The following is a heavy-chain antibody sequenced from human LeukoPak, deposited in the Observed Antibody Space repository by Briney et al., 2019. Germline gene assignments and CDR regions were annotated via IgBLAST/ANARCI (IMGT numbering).Heavy chain of an antibody. J-gene: IGHJ5*02. V-gene: IGHV4-4*09. CDR1: GGSISSYY. D-gene: IGHD2-2*01. CDR2: IYTSGST. Sequence: SETLSLTCTVSGGSISSYYWSWIRQPPGKGLEWIGYIYTSGSTNYNPSLKSRVTISVDTSKNQFSLKLSSVTAADTAVYYCARAGPYCSSTSCYPLSWFDPWGQGTLVTVSS. CDR3: ARAGPYCSSTSCYPLSWFDP.